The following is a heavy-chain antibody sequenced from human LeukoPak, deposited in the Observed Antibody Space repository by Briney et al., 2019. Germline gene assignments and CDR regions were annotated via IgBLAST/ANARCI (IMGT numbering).Heavy chain of an antibody. CDR1: GFTFSSYS. D-gene: IGHD3-9*01. Sequence: GGSLRLSCAASGFTFSSYSMNWVRQAPGKGLEWVSSISSSSSYIYYADSVKGRFTISRDNAKNSLYLQMNSLRAEDTAVYYCARVYYDILTGYYSPFQHWGQGTLATVSS. J-gene: IGHJ1*01. V-gene: IGHV3-21*01. CDR2: ISSSSSYI. CDR3: ARVYYDILTGYYSPFQH.